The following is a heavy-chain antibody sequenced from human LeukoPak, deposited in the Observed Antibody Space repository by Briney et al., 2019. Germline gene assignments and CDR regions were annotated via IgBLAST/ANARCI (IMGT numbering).Heavy chain of an antibody. CDR2: MYYSGST. D-gene: IGHD3-9*01. Sequence: KPSETLSLTCTVSGGSFTSSTYYWGWIRQPPGKGLEWIGSMYYSGSTYYNQSLKSRLIISVDTSTNQFSLKLSSVTAADTAVYYCARVTIFSYAFDIWGQGTMVTVSS. CDR3: ARVTIFSYAFDI. CDR1: GGSFTSSTYY. V-gene: IGHV4-39*07. J-gene: IGHJ3*02.